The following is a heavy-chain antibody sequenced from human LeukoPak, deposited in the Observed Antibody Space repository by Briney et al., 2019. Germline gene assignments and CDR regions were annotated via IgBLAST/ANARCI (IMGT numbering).Heavy chain of an antibody. CDR2: ISGSGGST. D-gene: IGHD3-16*01. CDR1: GFTFITYA. Sequence: GGSLRLSCAASGFTFITYALTWVRQAPGKGLERVSAISGSGGSTYYADSVKGRFTISRDNSKNTLYLQMNSLRAEDTAVYYCVRSDYLYFDYWGQGTLVTVSS. J-gene: IGHJ4*02. CDR3: VRSDYLYFDY. V-gene: IGHV3-23*01.